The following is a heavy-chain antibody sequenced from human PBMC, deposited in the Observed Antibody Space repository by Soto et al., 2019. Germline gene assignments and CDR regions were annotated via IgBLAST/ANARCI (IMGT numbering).Heavy chain of an antibody. CDR2: IYWDDDK. V-gene: IGHV2-5*02. CDR3: AHRQRVATYDY. D-gene: IGHD5-12*01. Sequence: QITLKESGPPLVKPTQTLTLTCTFSGFSLSTSGVGVGWIRQPPGKALEWLALIYWDDDKRYSPSLKSRLTITKATAKNQVVLTMTNMDPVDTATYYCAHRQRVATYDYWGQGTLVTVSS. J-gene: IGHJ4*02. CDR1: GFSLSTSGVG.